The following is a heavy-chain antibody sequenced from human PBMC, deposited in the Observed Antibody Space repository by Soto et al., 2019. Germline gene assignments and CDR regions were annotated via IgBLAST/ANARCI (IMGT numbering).Heavy chain of an antibody. Sequence: GRSLRLSCAVSASTFTSTAMSWALQSPGKGLEWVLTVSVSGVSTHYADSVKGRFTISRDNPKITLYLQMNSLRADDTSVYYFAQACTNGVCYIDCWGQGTLVTGSA. D-gene: IGHD2-8*01. J-gene: IGHJ4*02. CDR1: ASTFTSTA. V-gene: IGHV3-23*01. CDR2: VSVSGVST. CDR3: AQACTNGVCYIDC.